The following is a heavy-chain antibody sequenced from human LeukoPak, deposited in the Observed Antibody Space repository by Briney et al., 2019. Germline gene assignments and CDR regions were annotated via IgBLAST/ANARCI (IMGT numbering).Heavy chain of an antibody. CDR1: GGSISSSSYY. Sequence: SETLSLTCTVSGGSISSSSYYWGWIRQPPGKGLEWIGTIYYSGSTYYNPSLKSRVTISVNTSKNQFSLKLSSVTAADTAVYYCASRYDYSNYIDYWGQGTLVTVSS. J-gene: IGHJ4*02. D-gene: IGHD4-11*01. CDR3: ASRYDYSNYIDY. CDR2: IYYSGST. V-gene: IGHV4-39*01.